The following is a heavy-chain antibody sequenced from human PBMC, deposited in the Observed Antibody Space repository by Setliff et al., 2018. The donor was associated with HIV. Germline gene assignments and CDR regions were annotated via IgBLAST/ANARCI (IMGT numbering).Heavy chain of an antibody. J-gene: IGHJ5*02. CDR2: IFPDDSDT. D-gene: IGHD1-26*01. CDR3: ARHAYSGSYQPPYKCFDP. V-gene: IGHV5-51*01. CDR1: GYSFNTYW. Sequence: PGESLKISCKGSGYSFNTYWIGWVRQMPGKGLEWMGIIFPDDSDTRYSPSFQGQVTISADKSINTAYLQWSSLKASDTAIYYCARHAYSGSYQPPYKCFDPWGQGTLVTVSS.